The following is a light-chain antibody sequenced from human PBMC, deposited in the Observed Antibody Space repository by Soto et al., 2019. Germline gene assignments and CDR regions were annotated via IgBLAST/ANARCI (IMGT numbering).Light chain of an antibody. J-gene: IGKJ1*01. Sequence: DIQMTQSPSTLSASVGDRVTITCRASQTIFTSLAWYQHKPGKAPQLLIYDASTWGSGVPSRFSGSGSGTEFTLTITSLQPDDFATYYCQQYNSHLKTFGQGTQVEIK. CDR3: QQYNSHLKT. V-gene: IGKV1-5*01. CDR1: QTIFTS. CDR2: DAS.